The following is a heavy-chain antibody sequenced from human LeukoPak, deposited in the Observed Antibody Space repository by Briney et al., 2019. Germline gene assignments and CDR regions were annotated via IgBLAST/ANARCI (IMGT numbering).Heavy chain of an antibody. V-gene: IGHV3-74*01. CDR3: AKTLAVVHAQAFYYYYMDV. Sequence: GGSLRLSCAASGFTFSSYWMHWVRQAPGKGLVWVSRINTDGSSTSYADSVKGRFTISRDNAKNTLYLQMNSLRAEDTAVYYCAKTLAVVHAQAFYYYYMDVWGKGTTVTVSS. D-gene: IGHD2-15*01. CDR1: GFTFSSYW. CDR2: INTDGSST. J-gene: IGHJ6*03.